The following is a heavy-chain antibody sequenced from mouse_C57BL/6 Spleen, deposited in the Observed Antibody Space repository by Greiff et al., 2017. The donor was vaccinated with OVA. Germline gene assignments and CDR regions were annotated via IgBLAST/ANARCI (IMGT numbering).Heavy chain of an antibody. CDR1: GFTFSSYA. V-gene: IGHV5-9-1*02. D-gene: IGHD1-1*01. J-gene: IGHJ2*01. CDR3: TRDKDYYGRGNYFDY. Sequence: EVKLVESGEGLVKPGGSLKLSCAASGFTFSSYAMSWVRQTPEQRLEWVAYISSGGDYIYYADTVKGRFTISRDNARNTLYLQMSSLKSEDTAMYYCTRDKDYYGRGNYFDYGGQGTTLTVSS. CDR2: ISSGGDYI.